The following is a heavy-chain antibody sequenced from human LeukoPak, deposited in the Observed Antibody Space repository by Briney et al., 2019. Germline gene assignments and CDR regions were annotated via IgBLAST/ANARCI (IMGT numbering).Heavy chain of an antibody. J-gene: IGHJ4*02. CDR2: IHPDGSEK. CDR1: GLTFTNYW. CDR3: TSRYDFWSGYYQGYYFDF. Sequence: PGGSLRLSCAAPGLTFTNYWMHWVRQAPGKGLESVAYIHPDGSEKYYVESLRGRFAISRDNAKNSLYLQMSNQRDEDTAVYYCTSRYDFWSGYYQGYYFDFWGQGSLVTVSS. D-gene: IGHD3-3*01. V-gene: IGHV3-7*01.